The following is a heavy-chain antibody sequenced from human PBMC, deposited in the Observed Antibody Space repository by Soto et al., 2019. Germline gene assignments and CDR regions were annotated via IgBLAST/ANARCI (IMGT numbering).Heavy chain of an antibody. CDR3: ARHGPRVYYDNSDYYYYGMDV. CDR1: GGTFSSYA. J-gene: IGHJ6*02. D-gene: IGHD3-22*01. V-gene: IGHV1-69*13. CDR2: IIPIFGTA. Sequence: GASVKVSCKASGGTFSSYAIIWVRQAPGQGLEWMGGIIPIFGTANYAQKFQGRVTITADESTSTAYMELSSLKASDTAMYYCARHGPRVYYDNSDYYYYGMDVWGQGTTVTVSS.